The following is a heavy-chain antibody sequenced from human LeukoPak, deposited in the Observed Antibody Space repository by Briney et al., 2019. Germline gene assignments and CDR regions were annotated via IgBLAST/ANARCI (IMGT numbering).Heavy chain of an antibody. Sequence: PGGSLRLSCAASGFTFDDYAMHWVRQAPGKGLEWVSGISWNSGSIGYADSVKGRFTISRDNAKNSLYLQMNSLRAEDTALYYCAKGGRWGYCSSTSCRWRWYFDYWGQGTLVTVSS. CDR3: AKGGRWGYCSSTSCRWRWYFDY. CDR2: ISWNSGSI. J-gene: IGHJ4*02. CDR1: GFTFDDYA. D-gene: IGHD2-2*01. V-gene: IGHV3-9*01.